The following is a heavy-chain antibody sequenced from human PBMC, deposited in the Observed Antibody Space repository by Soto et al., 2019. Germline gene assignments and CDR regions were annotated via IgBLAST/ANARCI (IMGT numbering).Heavy chain of an antibody. CDR2: MYYSGST. CDR3: ARDMHAGFTHYFDP. Sequence: PSETLSLTCTVSGASLSSGSYFWSWIRQPPGKGLEYIGYMYYSGSTNYNPSLKSRVTISSYTPKNKFALRLKSVTAADTAIYYCARDMHAGFTHYFDPWGQGTLVTVSS. CDR1: GASLSSGSYF. J-gene: IGHJ5*02. D-gene: IGHD1-26*01. V-gene: IGHV4-61*01.